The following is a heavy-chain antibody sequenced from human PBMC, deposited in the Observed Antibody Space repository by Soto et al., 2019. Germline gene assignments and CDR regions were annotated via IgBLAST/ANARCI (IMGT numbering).Heavy chain of an antibody. J-gene: IGHJ5*02. V-gene: IGHV3-15*01. CDR1: RFAFSNAW. CDR2: IKSKTDGGTT. Sequence: VGSLRLSCASSRFAFSNAWMSCVRQAPGKGLEWVGRIKSKTDGGTTDYAAPVKGRFVISRDDSKNTLYLQMNSLKTEDTAVYYCTTDDPINNHWGQGTPVTVSS. CDR3: TTDDPINNH.